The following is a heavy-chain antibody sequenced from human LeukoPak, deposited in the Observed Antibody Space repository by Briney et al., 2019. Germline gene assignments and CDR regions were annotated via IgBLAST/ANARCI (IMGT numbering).Heavy chain of an antibody. J-gene: IGHJ4*02. CDR1: GYSISSGYY. D-gene: IGHD3-22*01. CDR3: ARVTGYMIEDYFDY. CDR2: IYHSGST. V-gene: IGHV4-38-2*02. Sequence: PSETLSLTCTVSGYSISSGYYWGWIRQPPGKGLEWIGSIYHSGSTYYNPSLKGRVTISVDTSKNQFSLKLSSVTAADTAVYYCARVTGYMIEDYFDYWGQGTLVTVSS.